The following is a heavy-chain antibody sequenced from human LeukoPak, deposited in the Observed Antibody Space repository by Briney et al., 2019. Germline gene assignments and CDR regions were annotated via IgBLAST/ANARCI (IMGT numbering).Heavy chain of an antibody. Sequence: GGSLRLSCAVSGFTFSSYSMNWVRQAPGKGLEWVAVISYDGSNKYYADSVKGRFTISRDNSKNTLYLQMNSLRAEDTAVYYCARDPPRGVGAHDAFDIWGQGTMVTVSS. J-gene: IGHJ3*02. D-gene: IGHD1-26*01. CDR3: ARDPPRGVGAHDAFDI. V-gene: IGHV3-30*03. CDR2: ISYDGSNK. CDR1: GFTFSSYS.